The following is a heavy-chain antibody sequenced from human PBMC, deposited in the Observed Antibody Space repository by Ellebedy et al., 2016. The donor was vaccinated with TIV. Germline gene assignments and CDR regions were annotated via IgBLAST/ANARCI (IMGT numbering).Heavy chain of an antibody. D-gene: IGHD2-15*01. Sequence: PGGSLRLSCAASGFTFSGYEMNWVRQAPGQGLEWVSHISRRGTTINYAESVKGRFTISRDNAKNSLYLQMHSLRAEDTAVYYCAGRGYRVDYYGMDVWGQGTTVTVSS. J-gene: IGHJ6*02. CDR2: ISRRGTTI. V-gene: IGHV3-48*03. CDR3: AGRGYRVDYYGMDV. CDR1: GFTFSGYE.